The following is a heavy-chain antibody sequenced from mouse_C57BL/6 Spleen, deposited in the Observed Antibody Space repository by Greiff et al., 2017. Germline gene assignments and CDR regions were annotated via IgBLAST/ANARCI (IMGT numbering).Heavy chain of an antibody. J-gene: IGHJ2*01. V-gene: IGHV1-81*01. D-gene: IGHD1-1*01. CDR3: AREGFITTEPFDY. CDR2: IYPRSGNT. CDR1: GYTFTSSG. Sequence: QVQLQQSGAELARPGASVKLSCKASGYTFTSSGISWVKQRTGQGLEWIGEIYPRSGNTYYNEKFKGKATLTADKSSSTAYMELRSLTSEDSAVYFCAREGFITTEPFDYWGQGTTLTVSS.